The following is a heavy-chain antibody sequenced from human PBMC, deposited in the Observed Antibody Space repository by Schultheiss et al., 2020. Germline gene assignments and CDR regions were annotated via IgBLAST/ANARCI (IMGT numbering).Heavy chain of an antibody. CDR3: AKATGEYYFDY. Sequence: GGSLRLSCAASGFTFDDYAMHWVRQAPGKGLEWVSGISWNSGSIGYADSVKGRFTISRDNAKNSLYLQMNSLRAEDTALYYCAKATGEYYFDYWGQGTLVTFSS. CDR2: ISWNSGSI. J-gene: IGHJ4*02. CDR1: GFTFDDYA. V-gene: IGHV3-9*01. D-gene: IGHD3-16*01.